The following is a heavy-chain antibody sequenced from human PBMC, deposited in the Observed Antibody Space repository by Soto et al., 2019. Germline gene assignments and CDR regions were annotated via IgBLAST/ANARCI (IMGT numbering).Heavy chain of an antibody. Sequence: PSEALSVTCPVSGGSISNVYWSWIRQPPGKRLEWIGFIFHSGNAKYNPSLKSRVTISIDTSKSQFSLSLDSVTAADTAVYFCARAHAPTLPFDYWGLGTLVTVSS. D-gene: IGHD2-15*01. CDR2: IFHSGNA. V-gene: IGHV4-59*01. CDR3: ARAHAPTLPFDY. CDR1: GGSISNVY. J-gene: IGHJ4*01.